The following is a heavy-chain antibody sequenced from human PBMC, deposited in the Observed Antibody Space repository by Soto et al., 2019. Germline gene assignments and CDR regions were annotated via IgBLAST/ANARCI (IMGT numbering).Heavy chain of an antibody. Sequence: SETLSLTCTVSGGSISSYSWSWIRQPPGKGLEWIGYFYDSGSTNYNPSLKSRVTISEDTSKNQFSLKLSSVTAADTAVYYCARHGSYSGFFDYWGQGTLVTVS. J-gene: IGHJ4*02. CDR3: ARHGSYSGFFDY. V-gene: IGHV4-59*08. D-gene: IGHD5-12*01. CDR1: GGSISSYS. CDR2: FYDSGST.